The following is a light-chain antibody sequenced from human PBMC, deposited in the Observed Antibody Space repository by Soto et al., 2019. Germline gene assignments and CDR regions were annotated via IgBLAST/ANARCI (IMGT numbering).Light chain of an antibody. Sequence: QSALTQPASVSGSPGQSITISCTGTSSDVGGYNYVSWYQQHPGKAPKLMIYEVSNRPSGVSNRFSGSKSGNTASLTISGLQAEDEADYYCSSSTSTGTDVFGTGTKLTVL. CDR3: SSSTSTGTDV. J-gene: IGLJ1*01. V-gene: IGLV2-14*01. CDR2: EVS. CDR1: SSDVGGYNY.